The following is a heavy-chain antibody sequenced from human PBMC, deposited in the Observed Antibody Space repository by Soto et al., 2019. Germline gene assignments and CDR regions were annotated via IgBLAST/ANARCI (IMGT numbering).Heavy chain of an antibody. Sequence: GESLKISCAASGFTVSNNYMSWVRQAPGKGLEWVSTIYTSGDTYYADSVKGRFTIFRDNSKNTVFLQMNSLRAEDTAEYYCARGIAVAAYYFDCWGQGTLVTVSS. J-gene: IGHJ4*02. CDR2: IYTSGDT. CDR3: ARGIAVAAYYFDC. V-gene: IGHV3-53*01. CDR1: GFTVSNNY. D-gene: IGHD6-19*01.